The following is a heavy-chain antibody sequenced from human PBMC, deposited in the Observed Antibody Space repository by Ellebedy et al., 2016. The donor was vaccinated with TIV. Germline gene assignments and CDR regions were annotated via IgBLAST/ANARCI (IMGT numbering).Heavy chain of an antibody. CDR3: AKTLISMKVVVITPYFDN. V-gene: IGHV3-23*01. J-gene: IGHJ4*02. CDR1: GFTFTTFW. D-gene: IGHD3-22*01. CDR2: ISGSGGST. Sequence: GESLKISCAASGFTFTTFWMSWVRQAPGKGLEWVSAISGSGGSTYYADSGKGRFTISRDNSKNTLYLQMNSLRAEDTAVYYCAKTLISMKVVVITPYFDNWGQGTLVTVSS.